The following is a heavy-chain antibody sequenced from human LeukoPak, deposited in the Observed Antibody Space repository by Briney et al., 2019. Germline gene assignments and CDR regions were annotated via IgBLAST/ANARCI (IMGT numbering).Heavy chain of an antibody. V-gene: IGHV3-30*03. CDR1: GFTFSSYG. J-gene: IGHJ4*02. CDR3: ARDPYGSSGRGEYYFDY. CDR2: ISYDGSNK. Sequence: GGSLRLSCAASGFTFSSYGMHWVRQAPGKGLEWVTVISYDGSNKYYADSVKGRFTISRDNAKNSLYLQMNSLRAEDTAVYYCARDPYGSSGRGEYYFDYWGQGTLVTVSS. D-gene: IGHD3-22*01.